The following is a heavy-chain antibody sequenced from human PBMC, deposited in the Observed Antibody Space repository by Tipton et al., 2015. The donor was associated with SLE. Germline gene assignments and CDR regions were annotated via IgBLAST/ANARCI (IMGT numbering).Heavy chain of an antibody. V-gene: IGHV3-15*01. CDR3: AKEGGPGIPPTYDMDV. J-gene: IGHJ6*02. Sequence: SLRLSCAASGFTFNDAWMTWVRQAPGKGLEWVGRIKANSEGGTADYAAPVKGRFTISRDDSRDTLYLQMNSLKTEDTAVYYCAKEGGPGIPPTYDMDVWGQGTTVTVSS. D-gene: IGHD3-16*01. CDR2: IKANSEGGTA. CDR1: GFTFNDAW.